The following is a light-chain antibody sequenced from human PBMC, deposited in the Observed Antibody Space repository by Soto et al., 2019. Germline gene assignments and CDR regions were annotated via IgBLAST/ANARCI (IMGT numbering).Light chain of an antibody. J-gene: IGLJ1*01. Sequence: QSVLTQPPSVSAAPGQKVTISCSGSSSNIGNNYVSWYQQLPGTAPKLLIYDNNKRPSGIPDRFSGSKSGTSATLGITGLQAGDEADYYCGTWDSSLSASYVFGTGTKHTVL. CDR3: GTWDSSLSASYV. V-gene: IGLV1-51*01. CDR1: SSNIGNNY. CDR2: DNN.